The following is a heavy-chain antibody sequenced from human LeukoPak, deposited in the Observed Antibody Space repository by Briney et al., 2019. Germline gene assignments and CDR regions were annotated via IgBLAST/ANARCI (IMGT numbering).Heavy chain of an antibody. V-gene: IGHV3-23*01. CDR2: ISGNSGST. CDR1: GFTVSSNY. Sequence: GGSLRLSCAASGFTVSSNYMSWVRQAPGKGLESVSSISGNSGSTYYADSVKGRFTISRDNSRNTLFLQMNSLRAEDTAVYYCAKGSPAPDYWGQGILVTVS. CDR3: AKGSPAPDY. J-gene: IGHJ4*02.